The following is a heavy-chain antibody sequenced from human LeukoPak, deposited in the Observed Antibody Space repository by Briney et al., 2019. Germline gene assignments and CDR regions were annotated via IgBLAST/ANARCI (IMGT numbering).Heavy chain of an antibody. D-gene: IGHD2-2*01. CDR2: IRYDGSNK. V-gene: IGHV3-30*02. CDR3: AKDHLQGHIVVVPAPKPPDY. Sequence: PGGSLRLSCAASGFTFSSYGMHWVRQAPGKGLEWVAFIRYDGSNKYYADSVKGRFTISRDNSKNTLYLQMNSLRAEDTAVYYCAKDHLQGHIVVVPAPKPPDYWGQGTLVTVSS. J-gene: IGHJ4*02. CDR1: GFTFSSYG.